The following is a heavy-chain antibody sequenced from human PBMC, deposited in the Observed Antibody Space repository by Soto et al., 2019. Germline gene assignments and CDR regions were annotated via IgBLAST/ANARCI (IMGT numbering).Heavy chain of an antibody. J-gene: IGHJ5*02. D-gene: IGHD4-17*01. V-gene: IGHV4-39*01. CDR3: ARHLTTANWFDP. CDR2: IYYSGGT. Sequence: QLQLQESGPGLVKPSETLSLTCTVSGGSIRSSNYYWGWIRQPPGKGLEWIGSIYYSGGTYYNPSLKSRVTISVDTSKNQFSLHLNSVTAADTAVYYCARHLTTANWFDPWGQGTLVTVSS. CDR1: GGSIRSSNYY.